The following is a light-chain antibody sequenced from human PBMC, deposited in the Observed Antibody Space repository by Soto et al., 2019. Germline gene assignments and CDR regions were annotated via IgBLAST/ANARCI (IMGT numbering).Light chain of an antibody. Sequence: IQVTPAPTFPSSTVGRHIPLPFQASQGINNYLAWYQQKPGKVLKVLIYAASTLQPGVPSRFSGSGSGTDFSFNINSLQPDDIATYYCQNYDSDPITFGQGTRLEI. CDR3: QNYDSDPIT. CDR1: QGINNY. J-gene: IGKJ5*01. V-gene: IGKV1-27*01. CDR2: AAS.